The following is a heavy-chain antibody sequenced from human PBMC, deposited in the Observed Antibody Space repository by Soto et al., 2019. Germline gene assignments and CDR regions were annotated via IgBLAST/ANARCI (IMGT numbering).Heavy chain of an antibody. D-gene: IGHD2-15*01. Sequence: PGGSLRLSCAASGFTFSSYGMHWVRQAPGKGLEWVAVISYDGSNKYYADSVKGRFTISRDNSKSTLYLQMNSLRAEDTAVYYCAKILNCGGGSCPRTYYYYHYGMDVWGQGTTVTVSS. CDR1: GFTFSSYG. J-gene: IGHJ6*02. CDR2: ISYDGSNK. CDR3: AKILNCGGGSCPRTYYYYHYGMDV. V-gene: IGHV3-30*18.